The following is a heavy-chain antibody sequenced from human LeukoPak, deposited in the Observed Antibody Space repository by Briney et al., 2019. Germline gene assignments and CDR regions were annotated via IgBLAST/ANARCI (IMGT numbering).Heavy chain of an antibody. CDR3: AKVVHYYGSGNFDY. V-gene: IGHV3-23*01. CDR1: GFTFSSYA. Sequence: GGSLRLSCATSGFTFSSYAMTWVRQALGKGLQWVSTISVSGGSTYYADSVKGRFTISRDNSKNTLYLQMNSLRAEDTAVYYCAKVVHYYGSGNFDYWGQGTLVTVSS. CDR2: ISVSGGST. J-gene: IGHJ4*02. D-gene: IGHD3-10*01.